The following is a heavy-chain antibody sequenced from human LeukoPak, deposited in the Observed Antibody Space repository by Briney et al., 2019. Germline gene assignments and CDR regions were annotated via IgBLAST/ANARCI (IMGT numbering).Heavy chain of an antibody. J-gene: IGHJ5*02. Sequence: ASVKVSCKASGYTFTSYGISWVRQAPGQGLEWMGIINPSGGSTSYAQKFQGRVTMTRDTSTSTVYMELSSLKSEDTAVYYCARGAFVTYQSYNWFDPWGQGTLVTVSS. CDR3: ARGAFVTYQSYNWFDP. CDR2: INPSGGST. V-gene: IGHV1-46*01. D-gene: IGHD2-2*01. CDR1: GYTFTSYG.